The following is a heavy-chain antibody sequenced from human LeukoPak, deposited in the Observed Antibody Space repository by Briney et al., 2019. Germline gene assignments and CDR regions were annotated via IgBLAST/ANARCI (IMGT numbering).Heavy chain of an antibody. CDR3: ARRDISSGWSFDY. J-gene: IGHJ4*02. CDR2: IHTSGST. D-gene: IGHD6-19*01. CDR1: GGSISNYH. Sequence: SETLSLTCTVSGGSISNYHWSWIRQPAGKGLEWIGQIHTSGSTNYNPPLESRVTMSIDTTEDQVSLTIRSVTAADTAFYYCARRDISSGWSFDYWGQGTLVTVSS. V-gene: IGHV4-4*07.